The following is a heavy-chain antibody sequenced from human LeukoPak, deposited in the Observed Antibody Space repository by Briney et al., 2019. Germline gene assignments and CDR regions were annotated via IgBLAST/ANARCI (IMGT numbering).Heavy chain of an antibody. V-gene: IGHV1-2*02. CDR1: GYTFTDYY. CDR3: ARVRKTYYYDSSGYYGGNWFDP. J-gene: IGHJ5*02. CDR2: INPYSGGA. D-gene: IGHD3-22*01. Sequence: ASVKVSCKASGYTFTDYYIHWVRQAPGQGLEWMGWINPYSGGANYAQKFQGRVTMTRDTSISTAYMELSRLRSDDTAVYYCARVRKTYYYDSSGYYGGNWFDPWGQGTLVTVSS.